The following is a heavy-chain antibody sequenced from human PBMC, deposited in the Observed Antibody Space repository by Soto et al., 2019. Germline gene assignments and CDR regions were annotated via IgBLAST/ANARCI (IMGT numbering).Heavy chain of an antibody. CDR2: ISGSGGST. CDR1: GFTFSSYA. CDR3: ANLRQKGGFDY. D-gene: IGHD1-26*01. V-gene: IGHV3-23*01. Sequence: GGSLRLSCAASGFTFSSYAMSWVRQAPGKGLEWVSAISGSGGSTYYADSVKGRFTTSRDNSKNTLYLQMNSLRAEDTAVYYCANLRQKGGFDYWGQGTLVTVSS. J-gene: IGHJ4*02.